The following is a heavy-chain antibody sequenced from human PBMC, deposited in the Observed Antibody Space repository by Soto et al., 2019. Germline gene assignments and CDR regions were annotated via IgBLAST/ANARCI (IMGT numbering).Heavy chain of an antibody. D-gene: IGHD2-15*01. CDR3: AAADCSGDSCYSSDY. CDR2: INHSGST. CDR1: GGSFSGYY. J-gene: IGHJ4*02. V-gene: IGHV4-34*01. Sequence: SETLSLTCAVYGGSFSGYYWSWIRQPPGKGLEWIGEINHSGSTNYNPSLKSRVTISVDTSKNQFSLKLSSVTAADTAVYYCAAADCSGDSCYSSDYWGQGTLVTVSS.